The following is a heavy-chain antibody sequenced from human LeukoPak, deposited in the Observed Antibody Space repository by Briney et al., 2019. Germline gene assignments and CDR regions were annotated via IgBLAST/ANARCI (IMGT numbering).Heavy chain of an antibody. J-gene: IGHJ3*02. CDR3: VRGSRADDAFDI. D-gene: IGHD2-2*01. V-gene: IGHV1-18*01. CDR1: GYTFTRYG. CDR2: ISAYNGNT. Sequence: ASVKVSCKASGYTFTRYGISWVRQAPGQGLEWMGWISAYNGNTKYAQKFQGRVTMTTDTSTSTVYVELRSLRSDDTAVYYCVRGSRADDAFDIWGQGTGLTVSS.